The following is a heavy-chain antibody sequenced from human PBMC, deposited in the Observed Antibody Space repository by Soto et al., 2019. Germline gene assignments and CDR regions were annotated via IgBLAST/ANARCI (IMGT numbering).Heavy chain of an antibody. J-gene: IGHJ6*02. CDR3: ARSGPLSAAAGRSEYYYYGMDV. CDR2: IIPIFGTA. D-gene: IGHD6-13*01. CDR1: GGTFSSYA. Sequence: SVKVSCKASGGTFSSYAISWVRQAPGQGLEWMGGIIPIFGTANYVQKFQGRVTITADESTSTAYMELSSLRSEDTAVYYCARSGPLSAAAGRSEYYYYGMDVWGQGTTVTVSS. V-gene: IGHV1-69*13.